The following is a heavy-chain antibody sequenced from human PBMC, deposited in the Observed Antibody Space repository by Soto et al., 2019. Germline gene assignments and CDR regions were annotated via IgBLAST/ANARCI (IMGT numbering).Heavy chain of an antibody. J-gene: IGHJ4*02. D-gene: IGHD3-3*01. CDR3: ARDYGKSGFDYFDY. CDR2: IDPKSGDT. CDR1: EYSFTGHY. V-gene: IGHV1-2*02. Sequence: ASVKVSCKASEYSFTGHYLHWVRQAPGQGLEWMGWIDPKSGDTKYAPKFRDRVTMTSDTSIDTAYMDLSDLTYDDTAVYYCARDYGKSGFDYFDYWGQGTLVTVSS.